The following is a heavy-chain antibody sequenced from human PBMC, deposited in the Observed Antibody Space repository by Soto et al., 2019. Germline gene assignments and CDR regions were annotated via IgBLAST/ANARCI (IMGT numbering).Heavy chain of an antibody. CDR1: GGTFNTYI. V-gene: IGHV1-69*01. CDR3: ATVENPGGGPPASPTPQAFVV. J-gene: IGHJ3*01. CDR2: IIPSVGTA. D-gene: IGHD2-2*01. Sequence: QVQLVQSGAEVKKPGSSVKVSCKASGGTFNTYIITWVRQAPGQGLEWMGGIIPSVGTANYAPKFRGSVTITADDSTTTVYMEVSSLGSEDTAVYFCATVENPGGGPPASPTPQAFVVWGQGTEVTVSS.